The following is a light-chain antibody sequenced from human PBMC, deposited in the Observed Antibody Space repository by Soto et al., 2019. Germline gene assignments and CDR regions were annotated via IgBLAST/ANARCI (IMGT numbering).Light chain of an antibody. CDR1: QSVSSH. Sequence: EIVLTQSPATLSLSPGERATLSCRTSQSVSSHLAWYQQKPGQAPRLLIHDASSRATGTPARFSGSGSGTDFTLIINRLEPEDVAIYYCQQYGGSPRITFGQGTRLEIK. CDR2: DAS. CDR3: QQYGGSPRIT. V-gene: IGKV3-11*01. J-gene: IGKJ5*01.